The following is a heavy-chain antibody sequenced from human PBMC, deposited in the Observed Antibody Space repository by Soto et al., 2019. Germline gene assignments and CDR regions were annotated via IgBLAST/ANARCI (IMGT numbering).Heavy chain of an antibody. CDR1: GVTVSSNY. CDR3: ARGNYYDSSGYYDY. CDR2: IYYSGST. V-gene: IGHV4-59*02. Sequence: SGGSLRLSCAASGVTVSSNYMSWVRQAPGKGLEWIGYIYYSGSTNYNPSLKSRVTISVDTSKNQFSLKLSSVTAADTAVYYCARGNYYDSSGYYDYWGQGTLVTVSS. J-gene: IGHJ4*02. D-gene: IGHD3-22*01.